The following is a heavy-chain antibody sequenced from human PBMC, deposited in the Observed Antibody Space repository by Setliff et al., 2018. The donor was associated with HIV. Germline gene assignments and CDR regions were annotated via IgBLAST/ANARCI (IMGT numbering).Heavy chain of an antibody. D-gene: IGHD2-21*02. V-gene: IGHV4-39*01. CDR1: GGSVSDTSYY. CDR3: ARQYCGGDCHFYYYMDV. Sequence: SETLSLTCTVSGGSVSDTSYYWGWIRQPPGKGLEWLANVYYSGSTYYSPSLKSRVTISVDTSKNQFSLNLNSVTAADTAVYYCARQYCGGDCHFYYYMDVWGKGTTVTVSS. CDR2: VYYSGST. J-gene: IGHJ6*03.